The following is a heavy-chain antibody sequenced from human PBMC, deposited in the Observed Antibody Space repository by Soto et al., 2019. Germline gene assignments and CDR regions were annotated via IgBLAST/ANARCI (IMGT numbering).Heavy chain of an antibody. Sequence: GGSLRLSCAASGFTFSSYAMSWVRQAPGKGLEWVPAISGSGGSTYYADSVKGRFTISRDNSKNTLYLQMNSLRAEDTAVYYCAKPTTGSGSYSSYAFDIWGQGTMVTVSS. CDR2: ISGSGGST. J-gene: IGHJ3*02. D-gene: IGHD1-26*01. CDR3: AKPTTGSGSYSSYAFDI. V-gene: IGHV3-23*01. CDR1: GFTFSSYA.